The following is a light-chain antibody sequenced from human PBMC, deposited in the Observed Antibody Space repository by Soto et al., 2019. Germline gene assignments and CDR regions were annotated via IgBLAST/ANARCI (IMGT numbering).Light chain of an antibody. V-gene: IGKV1-8*01. Sequence: AIRMTQSPSSLSASTGDRVTITCRASQGISSYLAWYQQRPGKAPKFLIYAASTLQSGVPSRFSGSGSGTDLTHTISCLQSEAFATYYCQQYYSYPRTFGQGTKVEIK. CDR1: QGISSY. CDR3: QQYYSYPRT. CDR2: AAS. J-gene: IGKJ1*01.